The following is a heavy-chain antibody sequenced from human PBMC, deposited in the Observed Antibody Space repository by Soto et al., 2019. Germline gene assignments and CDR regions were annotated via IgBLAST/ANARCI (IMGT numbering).Heavy chain of an antibody. Sequence: QVQLVQSGAEVKKPGSSVKVSCKASGGTFSSYAISWVRQAPGQGLEWMGGIIPIFGTANYAQKFQGRVTINGEESESTAYMEMSSLRSEDTAVYYCARGLTGTTFYGMDVWGQGTTVTVSS. CDR2: IIPIFGTA. D-gene: IGHD1-7*01. V-gene: IGHV1-69*12. CDR1: GGTFSSYA. CDR3: ARGLTGTTFYGMDV. J-gene: IGHJ6*02.